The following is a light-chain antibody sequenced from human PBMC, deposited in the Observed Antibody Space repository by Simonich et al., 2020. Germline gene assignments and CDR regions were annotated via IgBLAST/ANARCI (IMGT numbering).Light chain of an antibody. CDR2: DAS. Sequence: EIVLPQSPGTLSLSPGERATLSCRASQSVSSSYLAWYQQKPGLAPRLLICDASSRATGIPDRFSGSGSGTDFTLTISRLEPEDFAVYYCQQYGSSPFTFGGGTKVEIK. V-gene: IGKV3D-20*01. CDR1: QSVSSSY. J-gene: IGKJ4*01. CDR3: QQYGSSPFT.